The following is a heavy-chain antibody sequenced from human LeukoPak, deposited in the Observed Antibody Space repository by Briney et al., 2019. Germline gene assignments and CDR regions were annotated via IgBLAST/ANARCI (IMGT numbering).Heavy chain of an antibody. D-gene: IGHD3-22*01. CDR2: IYYSGST. CDR1: GGSISSGGYY. CDR3: ARSHLDSSGYYYFDY. J-gene: IGHJ4*02. Sequence: PSQTLSLTCTVSGGSISSGGYYCSWIRQHPGKGLEWIGYIYYSGSTSYNPSLKSRVTISVDTSQNQFSLKLSSVTAADTAVYYCARSHLDSSGYYYFDYWGQGTLVTVSS. V-gene: IGHV4-31*03.